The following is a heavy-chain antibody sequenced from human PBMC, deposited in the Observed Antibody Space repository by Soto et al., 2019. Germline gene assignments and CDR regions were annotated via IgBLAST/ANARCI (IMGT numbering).Heavy chain of an antibody. Sequence: GGSLRLSCAASGFTFSNAWTSRVRQAPGKGLEWVGRIKSKTDGGTTDYAAPVKGRFTISRDDSKNTLYLQMNSLKTEDTAVYYCTTVFPYYYDSSGYRRWGQGTLVTVSS. D-gene: IGHD3-22*01. CDR2: IKSKTDGGTT. CDR3: TTVFPYYYDSSGYRR. V-gene: IGHV3-15*01. J-gene: IGHJ4*02. CDR1: GFTFSNAW.